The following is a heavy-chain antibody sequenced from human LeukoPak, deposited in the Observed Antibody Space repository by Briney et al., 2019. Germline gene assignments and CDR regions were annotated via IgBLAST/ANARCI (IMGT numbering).Heavy chain of an antibody. Sequence: SETLSLTCTVSGYSISSGYFWGWIRQPPGRGLEWIGSIYYSGSTYYNPSLKSRVTISVDTSKNQFSLKLSSVTAADTAVYYCAMGALDAFDIWGQGTMVTVSS. CDR2: IYYSGST. CDR1: GYSISSGYF. CDR3: AMGALDAFDI. J-gene: IGHJ3*02. D-gene: IGHD1-26*01. V-gene: IGHV4-38-2*02.